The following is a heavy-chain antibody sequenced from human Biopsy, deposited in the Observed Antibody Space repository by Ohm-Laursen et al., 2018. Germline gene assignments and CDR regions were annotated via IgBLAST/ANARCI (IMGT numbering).Heavy chain of an antibody. CDR2: IFNSANT. Sequence: PSDTLSLTCTVSGGSISSGGSYWSWICQRPGKGLEWIGYIFNSANTYYNPSLKNLITISGDTSKNQFSLKLNSVTAADTAVYYCARGDYFDSNGYFWFDPWGQGTLVTVSS. J-gene: IGHJ5*02. CDR3: ARGDYFDSNGYFWFDP. D-gene: IGHD3-22*01. V-gene: IGHV4-31*01. CDR1: GGSISSGGSY.